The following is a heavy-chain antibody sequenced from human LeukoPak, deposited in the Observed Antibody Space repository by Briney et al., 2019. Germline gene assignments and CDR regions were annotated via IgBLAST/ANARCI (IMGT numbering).Heavy chain of an antibody. CDR1: GYTFTSYA. CDR3: ARLYCSSTSCYGPYYYGMDV. J-gene: IGHJ6*02. V-gene: IGHV7-4-1*02. CDR2: INTNTGNP. D-gene: IGHD2-2*01. Sequence: ASVKVSCKASGYTFTSYAMSWVRQAPGQGLEWMGWINTNTGNPTYAQGFTGRFVFSLDTSVSTAYLQISSLKAEDTAVYYCARLYCSSTSCYGPYYYGMDVWGQGTTVTVSS.